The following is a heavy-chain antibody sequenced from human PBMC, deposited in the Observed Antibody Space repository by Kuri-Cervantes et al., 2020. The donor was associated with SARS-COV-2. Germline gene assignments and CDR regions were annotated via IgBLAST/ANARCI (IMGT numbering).Heavy chain of an antibody. CDR1: GFTFSSSA. D-gene: IGHD3-10*01. CDR3: ASYSEAGS. J-gene: IGHJ5*02. CDR2: IVVGSGNT. Sequence: SVKVSCKASGFTFSSSAVQWVRQARGQRLEWRGWIVVGSGNTNYAQKFQGRVTMTRDTSISTAYMGLGRLGSDDTAVYYCASYSEAGSWGQGTLVTVSS. V-gene: IGHV1-58*01.